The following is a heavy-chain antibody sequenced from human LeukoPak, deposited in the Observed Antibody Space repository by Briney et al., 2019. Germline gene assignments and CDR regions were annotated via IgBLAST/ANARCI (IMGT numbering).Heavy chain of an antibody. Sequence: GGSLRLSCAASGFTFSDYNMNWVRQAPGKGLEWVSSISSSATYIYYADSVKGRFTISRGNAKTSLSLQMNSLRAEDTAVYYCARILVVPAANYYYSYGMDVWGQGTTVTVSS. D-gene: IGHD2-2*01. CDR1: GFTFSDYN. CDR3: ARILVVPAANYYYSYGMDV. CDR2: ISSSATYI. J-gene: IGHJ6*02. V-gene: IGHV3-21*06.